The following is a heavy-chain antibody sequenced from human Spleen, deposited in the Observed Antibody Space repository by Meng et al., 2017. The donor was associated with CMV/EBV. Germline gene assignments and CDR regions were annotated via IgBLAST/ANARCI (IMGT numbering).Heavy chain of an antibody. J-gene: IGHJ4*02. V-gene: IGHV4-38-2*02. CDR2: IYHSGST. D-gene: IGHD2-2*01. CDR1: GYSISSGYY. CDR3: AATVVPAATFDY. Sequence: GSLRLSCTVSGYSISSGYYWGWIRQPPGKGLEWIGSIYHSGSTYYNPSLKSRVTISVDTSKNQFSLKLSSVTAADTAVYYCAATVVPAATFDYWGQGTLVTVSS.